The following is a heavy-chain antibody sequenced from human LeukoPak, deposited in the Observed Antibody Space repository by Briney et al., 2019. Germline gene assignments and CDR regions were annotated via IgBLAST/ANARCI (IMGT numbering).Heavy chain of an antibody. CDR2: ISGSGGST. J-gene: IGHJ4*02. CDR1: GFTFSSYA. V-gene: IGHV3-23*01. Sequence: PGGSLRLSCAASGFTFSSYAMSWVRQAPGKGLEWVSAISGSGGSTYYADSVKGRFTISRDNSKNTRYLQMNSLRAEDTAVYYCAKKIDSGSYPLDYWGQGTLVTISS. CDR3: AKKIDSGSYPLDY. D-gene: IGHD3-10*01.